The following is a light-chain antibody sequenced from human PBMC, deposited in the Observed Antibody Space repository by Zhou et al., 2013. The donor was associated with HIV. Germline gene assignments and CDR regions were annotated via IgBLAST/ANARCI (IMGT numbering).Light chain of an antibody. J-gene: IGKJ1*01. Sequence: IQMTQSPPSLSASVGDRVTITCRASQKISTYLNWYQQRPGKALKLLIYGASSLQSGVPSRFSGTGSGTEFTLTISSLQPDDSATYFCQHYATYPWTFGQGTKVEMK. CDR3: QHYATYPWT. CDR2: GAS. V-gene: IGKV1-5*01. CDR1: QKISTY.